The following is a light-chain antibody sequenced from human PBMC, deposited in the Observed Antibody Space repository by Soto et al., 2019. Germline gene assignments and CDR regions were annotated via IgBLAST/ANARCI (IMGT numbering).Light chain of an antibody. CDR1: SIDIAPYNY. CDR3: CSYAGSFRV. V-gene: IGLV2-14*01. Sequence: QSVLTQPASVSGSPGQSLTISCTGTSIDIAPYNYVSWYQQHPGKAPKLIIYEVSYRPSGISNRFSGSKSGNTASLTISGLQAEDEADYYCCSYAGSFRVFGGGTKATVL. J-gene: IGLJ2*01. CDR2: EVS.